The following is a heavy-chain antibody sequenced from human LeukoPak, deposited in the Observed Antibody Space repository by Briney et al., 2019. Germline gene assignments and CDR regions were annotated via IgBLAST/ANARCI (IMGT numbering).Heavy chain of an antibody. D-gene: IGHD3-22*01. Sequence: PGGSLRLSCAASGFTFTNYGMHWVRQAPGKGLEWVAVIWYDGSIKYYADSVKGRFTISRDNSKNTVYLQMNSLRAEDTAVYYCARAYYYDTSATPDYWGQGTLVTASS. CDR3: ARAYYYDTSATPDY. CDR1: GFTFTNYG. V-gene: IGHV3-33*01. CDR2: IWYDGSIK. J-gene: IGHJ4*02.